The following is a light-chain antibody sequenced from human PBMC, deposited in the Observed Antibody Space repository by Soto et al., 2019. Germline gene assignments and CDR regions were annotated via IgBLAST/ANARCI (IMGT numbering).Light chain of an antibody. CDR1: SSDVGIYNY. CDR2: QVT. J-gene: IGLJ1*01. Sequence: QSVLTQPASVSGSPGQSITISCTGTSSDVGIYNYVSWYQQHPGKAPELMIYQVTNRPSGVSNRFSGSKSGNTASLTISGLQAEDEADYYCSSYTGSTNYVFGTGTKVTVL. CDR3: SSYTGSTNYV. V-gene: IGLV2-14*01.